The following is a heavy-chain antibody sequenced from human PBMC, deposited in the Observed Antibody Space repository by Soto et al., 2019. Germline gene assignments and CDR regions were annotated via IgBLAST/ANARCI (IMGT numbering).Heavy chain of an antibody. CDR1: GYSFTSYW. CDR3: VRDLVHASSRPCFDY. CDR2: IDPSDSYI. V-gene: IGHV5-10-1*01. D-gene: IGHD3-16*02. Sequence: PGESLKISCKGSGYSFTSYWINWVRQMPGKGLEWMGTIDPSDSYINYSPSFQGHVTISADKSISPAYLQWSSLEASETAMYYCVRDLVHASSRPCFDYWGQGTLVTVSS. J-gene: IGHJ4*02.